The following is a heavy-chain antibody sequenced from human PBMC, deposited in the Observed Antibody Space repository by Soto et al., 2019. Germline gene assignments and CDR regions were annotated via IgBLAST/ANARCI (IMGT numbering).Heavy chain of an antibody. D-gene: IGHD6-19*01. CDR2: ITSSGGPT. J-gene: IGHJ4*02. V-gene: IGHV3-23*01. CDR3: VKGGWVDD. Sequence: EVQLLESGGGLIQPGGSLRLSCAASGFPFSTYEMTWARQSPGKGLEWVAFITSSGGPTYYADSVRGRFTISRDNSKHTLYLQMDRLRVEDTARYYWVKGGWVDDWGQGTLVTVSA. CDR1: GFPFSTYE.